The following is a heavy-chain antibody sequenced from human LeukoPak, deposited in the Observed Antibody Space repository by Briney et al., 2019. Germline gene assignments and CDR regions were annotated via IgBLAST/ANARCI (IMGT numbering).Heavy chain of an antibody. CDR3: ARGVLLPTHYFDY. Sequence: SETLSLTCTVSGGSISSYYWSWIRQPPGKGLEGIGDIYYSGSANYNPSLKSRVTISVATSKNQFSLKLSSVTAADTAVYYCARGVLLPTHYFDYWGQGTLVTVSS. V-gene: IGHV4-59*01. CDR2: IYYSGSA. J-gene: IGHJ4*02. D-gene: IGHD3-10*01. CDR1: GGSISSYY.